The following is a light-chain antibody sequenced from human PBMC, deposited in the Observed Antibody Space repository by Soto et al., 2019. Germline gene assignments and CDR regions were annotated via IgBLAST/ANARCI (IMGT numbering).Light chain of an antibody. CDR1: QSVSSNF. J-gene: IGKJ5*01. CDR2: GAS. CDR3: QQYGSSPPT. Sequence: EIVLMQSPGTLSLSPGERATLSCRASQSVSSNFLAWYQQRFGQAPRLLIYGASSRATGIPDRFSGSGSGTDFTLTISRLEPEDFAVYYCQQYGSSPPTFGQGKRLEIK. V-gene: IGKV3-20*01.